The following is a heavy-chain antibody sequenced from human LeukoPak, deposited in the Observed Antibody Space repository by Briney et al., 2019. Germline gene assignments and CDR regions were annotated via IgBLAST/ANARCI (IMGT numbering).Heavy chain of an antibody. CDR3: ARSYYYDSSGSTGDAFDI. CDR2: ISSSSSYI. J-gene: IGHJ3*02. Sequence: GGSLRLSCAASGFTFSSYSMNWVRQAPGKGLEWVSSISSSSSYIYYADSVKGRFTISRDNAKNSLYLQMNSLRAEDTAVYYCARSYYYDSSGSTGDAFDIWGQGTMVTVSS. D-gene: IGHD3-22*01. CDR1: GFTFSSYS. V-gene: IGHV3-21*01.